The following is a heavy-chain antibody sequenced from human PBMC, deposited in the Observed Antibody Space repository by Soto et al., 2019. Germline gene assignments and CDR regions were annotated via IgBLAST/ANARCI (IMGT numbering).Heavy chain of an antibody. J-gene: IGHJ4*02. D-gene: IGHD7-27*01. CDR3: ARTLPTGCSDS. Sequence: SETLSLTCTVSGGSLTNYYWSWFRLPPGKGLEWIAYIYYGGATYYGGATNYNPSLKSRVTISVDTPKNQLSLELTSMTAADTAVYYCARTLPTGCSDSWGQGTLVTVSS. CDR2: IYYGGATYYGGAT. CDR1: GGSLTNYY. V-gene: IGHV4-59*01.